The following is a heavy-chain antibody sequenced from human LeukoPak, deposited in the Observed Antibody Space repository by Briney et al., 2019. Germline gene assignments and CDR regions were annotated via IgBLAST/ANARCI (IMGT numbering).Heavy chain of an antibody. V-gene: IGHV3-7*03. CDR1: GFTFSSYA. J-gene: IGHJ4*02. CDR2: IKQDGSEK. D-gene: IGHD3-22*01. Sequence: GGSLRLSCAASGFTFSSYAMSWVRQAPGKGLEWVANIKQDGSEKYYVDSVKGRFTISRDNAKNSLYLQMNSLRAEDTAVYYCARDLSITMIVVVNSYFDYWGQGTLVTVSS. CDR3: ARDLSITMIVVVNSYFDY.